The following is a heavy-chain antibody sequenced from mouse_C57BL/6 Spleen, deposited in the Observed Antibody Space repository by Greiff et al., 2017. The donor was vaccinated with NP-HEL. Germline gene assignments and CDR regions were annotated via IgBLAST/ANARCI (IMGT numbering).Heavy chain of an antibody. CDR1: GFTFSDYG. V-gene: IGHV5-17*01. CDR2: ISSGSSTI. J-gene: IGHJ4*01. CDR3: ARNSFYYGNSYAMDY. Sequence: EVKLVESGGGLVKPGGSLKLSCAASGFTFSDYGMHWVRQAPEKGLEWVAYISSGSSTIYYADTVKGRFTISRDNAKNTLFLQMTSLRSEDTAMYYCARNSFYYGNSYAMDYWGQGTSVTVSS. D-gene: IGHD2-1*01.